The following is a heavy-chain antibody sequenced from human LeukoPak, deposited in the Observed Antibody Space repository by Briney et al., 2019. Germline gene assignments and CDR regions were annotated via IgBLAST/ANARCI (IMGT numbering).Heavy chain of an antibody. CDR1: GGSISSSNW. J-gene: IGHJ5*02. D-gene: IGHD6-6*01. Sequence: SETLSLTCAVSGGSISSSNWWSWVRQPPGKGLEWIGYIYYSGSTYYNPSLKSRVTISVDTSKNQFSLKLSSVTAADTAVYYCARDSSSVSWFDPWGQGTLVTVSS. CDR3: ARDSSSVSWFDP. CDR2: IYYSGST. V-gene: IGHV4-4*02.